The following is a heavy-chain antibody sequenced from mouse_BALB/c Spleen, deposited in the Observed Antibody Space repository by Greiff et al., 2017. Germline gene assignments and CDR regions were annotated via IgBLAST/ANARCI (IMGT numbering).Heavy chain of an antibody. CDR2: ISYSGST. CDR3: ASYGYPDY. V-gene: IGHV3-2*02. J-gene: IGHJ2*01. Sequence: EVQLVESGPGLVKPSQSLSLTCTVTGYSITSDYAWNWIRQFPGNKLEWMGYISYSGSTSYNPSLKSRISITRDTSKNQFFLQLNSVTTEDTATYYCASYGYPDYWGQGTTLTVSS. CDR1: GYSITSDYA. D-gene: IGHD1-2*01.